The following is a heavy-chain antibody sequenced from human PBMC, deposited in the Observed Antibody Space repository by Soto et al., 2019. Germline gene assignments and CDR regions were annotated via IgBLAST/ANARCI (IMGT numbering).Heavy chain of an antibody. J-gene: IGHJ6*02. V-gene: IGHV3-23*01. Sequence: GGSLRLSCAASGFTFSNYAMSWVRQAPGKGLEWVSIISGSGGSAYHADSVKGRFSISRDNSKNTLYLQMNTLRADDTAVYYCAKSKNADVTRSRYGTSSEMDVWGQGTTVTVSS. CDR3: AKSKNADVTRSRYGTSSEMDV. CDR1: GFTFSNYA. CDR2: ISGSGGSA. D-gene: IGHD6-6*01.